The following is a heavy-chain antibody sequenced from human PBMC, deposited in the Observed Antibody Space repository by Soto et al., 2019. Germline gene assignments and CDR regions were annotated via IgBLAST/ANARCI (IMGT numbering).Heavy chain of an antibody. CDR1: GFTVSSNY. V-gene: IGHV3-53*04. J-gene: IGHJ6*03. Sequence: PGGSLRLSCAAPGFTVSSNYMSWVRQAPGKGLEWVSVIYSGGSTYYADSVKGRFTISRHNSKNTLYLQMNSLRAEDTAVYYCARDRPTRRGVSNYYYYMDVWGKGTTVTVSS. D-gene: IGHD3-16*01. CDR2: IYSGGST. CDR3: ARDRPTRRGVSNYYYYMDV.